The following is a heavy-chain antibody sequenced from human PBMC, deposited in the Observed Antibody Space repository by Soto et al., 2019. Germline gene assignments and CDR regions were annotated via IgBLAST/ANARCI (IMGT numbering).Heavy chain of an antibody. D-gene: IGHD6-19*01. CDR3: AGLHPIDSSGGYN. J-gene: IGHJ4*02. CDR2: IYPRDSDI. V-gene: IGHV5-51*01. Sequence: GESLKISCQTSGYRFTGFWIAWVRQMPGKGLEWMGGIYPRDSDIRYSPSFQGRVTISADNSISTAYLQLSSLKASDTAMYYCAGLHPIDSSGGYNWGQGTRGTV. CDR1: GYRFTGFW.